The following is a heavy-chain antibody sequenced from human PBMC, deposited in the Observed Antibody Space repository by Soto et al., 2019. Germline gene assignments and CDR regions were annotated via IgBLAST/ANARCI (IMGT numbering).Heavy chain of an antibody. D-gene: IGHD2-15*01. CDR2: IIPIFGTT. J-gene: IGHJ6*02. V-gene: IGHV1-69*01. Sequence: QVQLVQSGAEVKKPGSSVKVSCKASGGTFSSYAISWVRQAPGQGLEWMGGIIPIFGTTNYAQKFQGRLTITADESTSTDYMELSSLRSEDTPVYSCARSQRGTLSLDIYYFYYYGMDVWGQGTTVTVSS. CDR3: ARSQRGTLSLDIYYFYYYGMDV. CDR1: GGTFSSYA.